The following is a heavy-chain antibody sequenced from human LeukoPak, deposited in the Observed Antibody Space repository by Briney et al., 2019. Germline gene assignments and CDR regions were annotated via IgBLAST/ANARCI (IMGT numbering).Heavy chain of an antibody. Sequence: PGRSLRLSCAASGFTFDDYAMHWVRQAPGKGLEWVSGISWNSGSIGYADSVKGRFTISRDNAKNSLYLQMKSLRAEDTALYYCAKDIKVTTPSYYYYYGMDVWGQGTTVTVSS. CDR2: ISWNSGSI. CDR1: GFTFDDYA. CDR3: AKDIKVTTPSYYYYYGMDV. D-gene: IGHD4-17*01. V-gene: IGHV3-9*01. J-gene: IGHJ6*02.